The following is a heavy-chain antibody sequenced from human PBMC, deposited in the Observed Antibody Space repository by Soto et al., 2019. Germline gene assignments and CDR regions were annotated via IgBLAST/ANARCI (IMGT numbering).Heavy chain of an antibody. D-gene: IGHD1-26*01. V-gene: IGHV3-30-3*01. CDR1: GFTFTNYP. CDR3: AREKTVGGIRLDN. J-gene: IGHJ4*02. Sequence: QVQLVESGGGVVQPGRSLRLSCAASGFTFTNYPMHWVRQAPGKGLEWVAVVSHDGINTYYADSVKGRFTISRDNSKNNLYLQLNSLRTEDKAVFYCAREKTVGGIRLDNWGQGTLVTVSS. CDR2: VSHDGINT.